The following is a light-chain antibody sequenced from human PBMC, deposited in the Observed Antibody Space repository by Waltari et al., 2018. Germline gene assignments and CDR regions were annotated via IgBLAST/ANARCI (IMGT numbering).Light chain of an antibody. CDR3: LHDYNYPRT. CDR1: QGIRND. J-gene: IGKJ1*01. CDR2: TAS. Sequence: SVGDRVTITCRASQGIRNDLGWYQQKPGKAPKLLIYTASTLQSGVPSRFSGTGSGTDFTLTISSLQPEDFATYYCLHDYNYPRTFGQGTKVEIK. V-gene: IGKV1-6*01.